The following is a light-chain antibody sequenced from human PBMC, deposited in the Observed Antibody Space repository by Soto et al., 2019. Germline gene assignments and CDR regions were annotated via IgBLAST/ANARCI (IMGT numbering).Light chain of an antibody. CDR1: SSDVGSHNL. CDR3: CSYGGSRAV. CDR2: EVS. Sequence: QSALTQPASVSGSPGQSITISCTGTSSDVGSHNLVSWYQQHPGQAPKRMIYEVSKRPLGVSARFSASKSGNTASLTTSGLQAEDEADYYCCSYGGSRAVFGGGTQLTVL. J-gene: IGLJ7*01. V-gene: IGLV2-23*02.